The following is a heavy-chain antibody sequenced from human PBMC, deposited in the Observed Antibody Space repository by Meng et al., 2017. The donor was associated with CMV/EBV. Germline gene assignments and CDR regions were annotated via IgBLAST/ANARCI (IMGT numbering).Heavy chain of an antibody. CDR2: INPSGGST. V-gene: IGHV1-46*01. J-gene: IGHJ4*02. Sequence: GYPFTSYYMHWVRPAPGQGLEWMGIINPSGGSTSYAQKFQGRVTMTRDTSTSTVYMELSSLRSEDTAVYYCARVAVDTAMDEEGFDYWGQGTLVTVSS. CDR3: ARVAVDTAMDEEGFDY. CDR1: GYPFTSYY. D-gene: IGHD5-18*01.